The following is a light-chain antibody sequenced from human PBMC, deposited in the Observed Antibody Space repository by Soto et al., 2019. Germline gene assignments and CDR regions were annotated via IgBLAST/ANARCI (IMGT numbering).Light chain of an antibody. CDR1: ASISGW. J-gene: IGKJ1*01. CDR2: KAS. V-gene: IGKV1-5*03. Sequence: DIQMTQSPSTLSASVGDRVTITCRASASISGWLSWYQQKPGKAPKLVIFKASPLESGVPSRFSGSGSGTEFTLPISSLQPDDFATYYCQQYNSYPRTFGQGTKGEIK. CDR3: QQYNSYPRT.